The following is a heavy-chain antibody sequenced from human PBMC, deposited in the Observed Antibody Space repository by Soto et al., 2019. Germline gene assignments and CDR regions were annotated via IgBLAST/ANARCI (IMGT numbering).Heavy chain of an antibody. D-gene: IGHD3-10*01. J-gene: IGHJ5*02. CDR1: GFTFSSYA. CDR2: ISGSGGST. V-gene: IGHV3-23*01. CDR3: AKDRSYYYGSGSRDP. Sequence: EVQLLESGGGLVQPGGSLRLSCAASGFTFSSYAMSWVRQAPGKGLEWVSAISGSGGSTYYADSVKGRFTSSRDNSKNTLYLQMNSLRAEDTAVYYCAKDRSYYYGSGSRDPWGQGTLVTVSS.